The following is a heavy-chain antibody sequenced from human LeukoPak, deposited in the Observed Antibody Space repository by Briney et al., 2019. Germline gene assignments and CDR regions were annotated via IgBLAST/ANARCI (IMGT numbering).Heavy chain of an antibody. Sequence: ASVKVSCKASGYTFTGYYMHWVRQAPGQGLEWMGWINPNSGGTNYAQKFQGRVTMTRDTSISTAYMELSRLRSDDTAVYYCARPYYDILTGYPNWGQGTLLTVSS. D-gene: IGHD3-9*01. V-gene: IGHV1-2*02. CDR3: ARPYYDILTGYPN. CDR2: INPNSGGT. CDR1: GYTFTGYY. J-gene: IGHJ4*02.